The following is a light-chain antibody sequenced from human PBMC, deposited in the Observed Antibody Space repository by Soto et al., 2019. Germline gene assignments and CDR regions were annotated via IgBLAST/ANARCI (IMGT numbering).Light chain of an antibody. Sequence: EIVLTQSPGTLSLSPWERATLSCRASQSVSNNYLALYQQKPGQAPRLLIYGASNRATGIPDRFSGSGSGTDFTLTISRLEPEDFAVYYCQQYGSSGTFGQGTKVDIK. CDR1: QSVSNNY. CDR2: GAS. V-gene: IGKV3-20*01. J-gene: IGKJ1*01. CDR3: QQYGSSGT.